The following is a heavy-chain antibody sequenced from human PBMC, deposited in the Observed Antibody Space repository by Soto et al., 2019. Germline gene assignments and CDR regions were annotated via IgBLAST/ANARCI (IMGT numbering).Heavy chain of an antibody. CDR1: GGSVSSGSSY. CDR2: IYYSGST. J-gene: IGHJ5*02. D-gene: IGHD2-2*01. Sequence: SETLSLTCTVSGGSVSSGSSYWSWIRQPPGKGLEWIGYIYYSGSTNYNPSLKSRVIISVDTSKNQFSLKLSSVTAADTAVYYCARVPDRWGQGTRVTVSS. CDR3: ARVPDR. V-gene: IGHV4-61*01.